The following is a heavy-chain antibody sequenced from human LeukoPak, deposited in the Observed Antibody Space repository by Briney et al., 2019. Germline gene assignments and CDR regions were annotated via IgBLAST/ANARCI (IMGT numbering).Heavy chain of an antibody. D-gene: IGHD3-22*01. CDR3: ATKTYFYDSSGYWDAFDI. CDR1: GFTFCSYG. J-gene: IGHJ3*02. V-gene: IGHV3-30*03. Sequence: GRSLRLFCAASGFTFCSYGMLWVRQAPGKGLEWVGVISCDGRNKYYADSVKGRFTISRDNSKNTLYLQMNSLRAEDTAVYYCATKTYFYDSSGYWDAFDIWGQGTMVTVSS. CDR2: ISCDGRNK.